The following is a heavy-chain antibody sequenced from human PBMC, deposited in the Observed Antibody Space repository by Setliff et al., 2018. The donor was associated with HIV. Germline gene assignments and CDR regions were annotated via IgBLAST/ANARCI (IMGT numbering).Heavy chain of an antibody. V-gene: IGHV1-2*04. CDR1: GYTFTGYY. D-gene: IGHD5-18*01. Sequence: ASVKVSCKASGYTFTGYYMHWVRQAPGQGLEWMGRINPNSGGTNYAQKFQGWVTMTRDTSISTAYMELSRLRSDDTAVYYCARTRGYSYGAYDYWGQGTLVTVSS. J-gene: IGHJ4*02. CDR2: INPNSGGT. CDR3: ARTRGYSYGAYDY.